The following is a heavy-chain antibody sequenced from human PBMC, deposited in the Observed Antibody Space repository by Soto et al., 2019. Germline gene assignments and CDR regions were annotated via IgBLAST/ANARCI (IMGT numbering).Heavy chain of an antibody. CDR2: IHSSGST. J-gene: IGHJ5*02. Sequence: SETLSLTCTVSGASMNSYHWSWIRQPAGKGLEWIGHIHSSGSTNYNPSLKSRVTMSVDTSKNQFSLRLMSLTATATAVYYCAWAQGVAAAGITWFDPWGQGSLVTSPQ. V-gene: IGHV4-4*07. CDR3: AWAQGVAAAGITWFDP. CDR1: GASMNSYH. D-gene: IGHD6-13*01.